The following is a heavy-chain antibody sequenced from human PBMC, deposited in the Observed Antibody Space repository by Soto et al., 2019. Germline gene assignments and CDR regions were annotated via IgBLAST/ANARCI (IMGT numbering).Heavy chain of an antibody. V-gene: IGHV1-18*04. CDR2: ISTNTGHT. D-gene: IGHD3-16*02. CDR3: AREEYRQVDH. J-gene: IGHJ5*02. Sequence: QVQLVQSGAEVKKPGASVKVSWKASGYACTNYGISWVRQAPGQGLEWMGWISTNTGHTDYARNLRGRVTMTTDASTTTAYMELRSLTSDDTAIYFCAREEYRQVDHWGQGTLVTLYS. CDR1: GYACTNYG.